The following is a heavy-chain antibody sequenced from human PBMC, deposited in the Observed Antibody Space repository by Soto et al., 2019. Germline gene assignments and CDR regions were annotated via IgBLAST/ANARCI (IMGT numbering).Heavy chain of an antibody. CDR3: ARDWIRDYGDYVVAFDI. Sequence: ASVKVSCKASGDTFTSYGISWVRQAPGQGLEWMGWISAYNGNTNYAQKLQGRVTMTTDTSTSTAYMELRSLRSDNTAVYYCARDWIRDYGDYVVAFDIWGQGTMVTVSS. V-gene: IGHV1-18*01. J-gene: IGHJ3*02. CDR1: GDTFTSYG. CDR2: ISAYNGNT. D-gene: IGHD4-17*01.